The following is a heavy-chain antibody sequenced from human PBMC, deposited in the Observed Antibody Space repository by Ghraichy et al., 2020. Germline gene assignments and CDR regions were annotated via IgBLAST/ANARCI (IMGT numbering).Heavy chain of an antibody. J-gene: IGHJ6*02. D-gene: IGHD3-10*01. Sequence: GGSLRLSCAASGFTFSSAWMVWVRQAPGKGLEWVGRIKSESDGGTTNYATPVKSRFTIPRDDSKNTLYLQMNSLRADDTAVYYCATDPITMVRGGVDVWGRGTKFTVSS. CDR1: GFTFSSAW. CDR3: ATDPITMVRGGVDV. V-gene: IGHV3-15*05. CDR2: IKSESDGGTT.